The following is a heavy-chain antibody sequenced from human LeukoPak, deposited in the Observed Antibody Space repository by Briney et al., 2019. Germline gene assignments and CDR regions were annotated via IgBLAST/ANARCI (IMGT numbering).Heavy chain of an antibody. CDR3: ARISSTRCFDY. V-gene: IGHV3-74*01. Sequence: GGSLRLSCAASGFTFSSYWMPWVRQAPGKGLVWVSRINSDGSSTSYADSVKGRFTISRDNAKNTLCLQMNSLRAEDTAVYYCARISSTRCFDYGGQGTVVSVPS. CDR2: INSDGSST. CDR1: GFTFSSYW. D-gene: IGHD2-2*01. J-gene: IGHJ4*02.